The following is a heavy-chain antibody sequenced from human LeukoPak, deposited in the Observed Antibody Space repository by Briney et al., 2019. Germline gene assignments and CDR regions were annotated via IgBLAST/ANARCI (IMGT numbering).Heavy chain of an antibody. D-gene: IGHD3-10*01. Sequence: SETLSLTCAVYGGSFSGYYWSWIRQPPGKGLEWIGEINHSGSTNYNPSLKSRVTISVDTSKNQFSLKLSSVTAADTAVYYCASVYGSGSYYRRMNWFDPWGQGTLVTVSS. CDR1: GGSFSGYY. CDR2: INHSGST. V-gene: IGHV4-34*01. CDR3: ASVYGSGSYYRRMNWFDP. J-gene: IGHJ5*02.